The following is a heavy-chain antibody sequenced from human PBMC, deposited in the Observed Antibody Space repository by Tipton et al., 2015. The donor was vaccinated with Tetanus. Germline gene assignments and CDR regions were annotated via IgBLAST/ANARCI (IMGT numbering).Heavy chain of an antibody. D-gene: IGHD3-3*01. J-gene: IGHJ6*02. CDR2: IHYSGDT. CDR1: GGSISGYY. V-gene: IGHV4-59*01. CDR3: ARDRSITIFGVVPINYYYGMDV. Sequence: GLVKPSETLSLTCTVSGGSISGYYWSWIRQPPGKGLEWIGYIHYSGDTNYNYNPSLQSRLTISVDTSKNQFSLKLSSVTAADTAVYYCARDRSITIFGVVPINYYYGMDVWGQGTTVTVSS.